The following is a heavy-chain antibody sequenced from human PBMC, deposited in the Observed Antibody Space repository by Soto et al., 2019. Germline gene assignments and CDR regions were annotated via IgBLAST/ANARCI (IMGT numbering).Heavy chain of an antibody. D-gene: IGHD2-8*01. J-gene: IGHJ6*02. Sequence: GASVKVSCKASGYTFTDYYVHWVRQAPGQGLEWMGWINPNSGGTKTAQKFQGRVTVTRDTSISTAYMDLSRLRSDDTAVYYCARDVTRTQSCTNGVCYYQYYDMDVWGQGTMVTVSS. V-gene: IGHV1-2*02. CDR1: GYTFTDYY. CDR2: INPNSGGT. CDR3: ARDVTRTQSCTNGVCYYQYYDMDV.